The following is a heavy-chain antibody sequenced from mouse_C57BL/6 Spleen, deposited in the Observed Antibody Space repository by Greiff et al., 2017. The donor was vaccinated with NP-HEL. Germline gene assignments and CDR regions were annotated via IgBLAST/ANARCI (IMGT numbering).Heavy chain of an antibody. J-gene: IGHJ2*01. D-gene: IGHD1-1*01. CDR3: ARWRGTTVNYFDY. V-gene: IGHV1-69*01. CDR1: GYTFTSYW. CDR2: IDPSDSYT. Sequence: VQLQQPGAELVMPGASVKLSCKASGYTFTSYWMHWVKQRPGQGLEWIGEIDPSDSYTNYNQKFKGKSTLTVDKSSSTAYMQLSSLTSEDSAVYSCARWRGTTVNYFDYWGQGTTLTVSS.